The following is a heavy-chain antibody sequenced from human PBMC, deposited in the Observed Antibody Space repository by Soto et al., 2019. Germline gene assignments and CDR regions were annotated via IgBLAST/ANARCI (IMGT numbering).Heavy chain of an antibody. CDR2: IYYSGST. D-gene: IGHD3-3*01. Sequence: SETLSLTCPVSGGSISSGDYYWSWIRQPPGKGLEWIGYIYYSGSTYYNPSLKSRVTISVDTSKNQFSLKLSSVTAADTAVYYCAVGMYYDFWSGSFGYWGQGTLVTVSS. J-gene: IGHJ4*02. V-gene: IGHV4-30-4*01. CDR3: AVGMYYDFWSGSFGY. CDR1: GGSISSGDYY.